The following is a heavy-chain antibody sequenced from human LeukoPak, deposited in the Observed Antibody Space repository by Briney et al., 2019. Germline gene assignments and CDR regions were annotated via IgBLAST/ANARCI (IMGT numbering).Heavy chain of an antibody. J-gene: IGHJ5*02. Sequence: GGSLRLSCAASGFTFSDHYMDWVRQAPGKGLEWVALISYDGGNKYYADSVKGRFTISRDNSKNTLYLQMNSLRAEDTAVYYCAKLSLWLGELSEAPAWFDPWGQGTLVTVSS. CDR3: AKLSLWLGELSEAPAWFDP. V-gene: IGHV3-30*18. D-gene: IGHD3-10*01. CDR1: GFTFSDHY. CDR2: ISYDGGNK.